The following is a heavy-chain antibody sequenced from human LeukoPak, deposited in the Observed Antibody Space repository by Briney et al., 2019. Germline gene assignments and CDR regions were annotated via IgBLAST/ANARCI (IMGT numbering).Heavy chain of an antibody. CDR2: INSDGSST. CDR1: GFTFSSYW. J-gene: IGHJ4*02. V-gene: IGHV3-74*01. CDR3: ARVKMVRGVGLDY. D-gene: IGHD3-10*01. Sequence: GGSLRLSCAASGFTFSSYWMHWVRQAPGKGLVWVSRINSDGSSTSYADSVKGRFTISRDNAKNTLYLQMNSLRAEDTAVYYCARVKMVRGVGLDYWGQGTLVTVSS.